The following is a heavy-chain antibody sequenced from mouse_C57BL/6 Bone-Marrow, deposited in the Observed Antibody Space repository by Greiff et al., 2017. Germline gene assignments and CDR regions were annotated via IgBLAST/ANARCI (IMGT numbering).Heavy chain of an antibody. CDR1: GFNFKDDY. CDR3: SPGGSDFSMDY. Sequence: VQLQQSGAELVRPGASVKMSCTASGFNFKDDYMHWVKQRPEQGLEWIGWIDPENGDTEYASKFQGKATITADTSSTTAYLQLSSLTSEDTAVYYCSPGGSDFSMDYWGQGTAVTVSS. D-gene: IGHD2-13*01. V-gene: IGHV14-4*01. CDR2: IDPENGDT. J-gene: IGHJ4*01.